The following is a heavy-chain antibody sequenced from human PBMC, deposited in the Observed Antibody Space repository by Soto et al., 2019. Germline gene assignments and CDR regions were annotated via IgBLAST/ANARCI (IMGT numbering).Heavy chain of an antibody. Sequence: QVQLQGSGPRLVKPSEALSLSCTVSGVSVTGGNFFWCWVRQPPGKTLEWLGCISNSETTNSNPSLKSRLTLSLDTSRNQFSLRLNSVTAAETAVYFCARGGLHLGEFSLGQFDSWGQGTLVNVSS. CDR1: GVSVTGGNFF. V-gene: IGHV4-61*01. CDR3: ARGGLHLGEFSLGQFDS. D-gene: IGHD3-16*02. J-gene: IGHJ4*02. CDR2: ISNSETT.